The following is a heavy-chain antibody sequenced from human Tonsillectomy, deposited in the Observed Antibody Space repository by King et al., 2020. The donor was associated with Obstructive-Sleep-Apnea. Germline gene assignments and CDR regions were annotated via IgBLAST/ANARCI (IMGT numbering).Heavy chain of an antibody. Sequence: QLQESGPGLVRPSDTLSLTCSVSGGSISSNAYYWGWVRKPPWKVLEWSVSVNHTGSTDYNPSLKSRIIISIDTSKNHFSLMLSSVTAADTAVYYCAARYFHWSSQTFYGLNVWGQGTTVTVAS. D-gene: IGHD3-9*01. CDR2: VNHTGST. CDR3: AARYFHWSSQTFYGLNV. J-gene: IGHJ6*02. CDR1: GGSISSNAYY. V-gene: IGHV4-39*02.